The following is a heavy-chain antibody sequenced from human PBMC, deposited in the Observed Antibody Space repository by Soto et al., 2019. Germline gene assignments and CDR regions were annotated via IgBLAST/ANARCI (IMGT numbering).Heavy chain of an antibody. J-gene: IGHJ4*02. CDR1: GFTFSSYA. Sequence: EVQLVESGGGLVQPGGSLRLSCAASGFTFSSYAMHWVRQAPGKGLEYVSAISSNGGSTSYANSVKGRFTISRDNSKNTLYLQMGSLRAEDRAVYYCARAIISAAPPDYWGQGTLVTVSS. CDR2: ISSNGGST. V-gene: IGHV3-64*01. CDR3: ARAIISAAPPDY. D-gene: IGHD2-2*01.